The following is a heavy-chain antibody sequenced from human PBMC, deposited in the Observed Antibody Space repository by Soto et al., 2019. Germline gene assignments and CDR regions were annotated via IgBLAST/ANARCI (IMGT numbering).Heavy chain of an antibody. CDR2: ISSSISYI. Sequence: GGSLRLSCAASGFTFSSYSMNWVRQAPGKGLEWVSSISSSISYIYYADSVKGRFTISRDNAKNSLYLQMNSLRAEDTAVYYCARDSYPYYYDSSGPSMDVWGQGTTVTVSS. V-gene: IGHV3-21*01. CDR1: GFTFSSYS. D-gene: IGHD3-22*01. J-gene: IGHJ6*02. CDR3: ARDSYPYYYDSSGPSMDV.